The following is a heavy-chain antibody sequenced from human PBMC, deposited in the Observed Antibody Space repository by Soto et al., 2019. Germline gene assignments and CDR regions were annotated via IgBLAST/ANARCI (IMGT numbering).Heavy chain of an antibody. J-gene: IGHJ6*02. V-gene: IGHV3-30*03. CDR2: ISYDSTKT. Sequence: QVQLVESGGGVVQPGRSLRLSCAASGFTFNSSGMHWVRQGPGNGLEWVAFISYDSTKTYYADSVKGRFTISRDNSNSALYVQMNSLTGEDTAVYYCARTRSAWSDFHYYSLDVWGQGTTVTVSS. CDR3: ARTRSAWSDFHYYSLDV. CDR1: GFTFNSSG. D-gene: IGHD1-26*01.